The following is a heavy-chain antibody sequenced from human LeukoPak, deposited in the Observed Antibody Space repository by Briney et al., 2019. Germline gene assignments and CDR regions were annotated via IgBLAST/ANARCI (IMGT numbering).Heavy chain of an antibody. CDR2: IDPNNGGT. Sequence: ASVKVSCKAFGYTFTSNYVHWVRQAPGQGLEWVGWIDPNNGGTYYAQHFQGRVTMTRDTSITTAYMELNSLTSDDTAVYYYARDLKDDGFGAGGSLGFWGQGTLVTVSS. CDR1: GYTFTSNY. V-gene: IGHV1-2*02. CDR3: ARDLKDDGFGAGGSLGF. D-gene: IGHD3-10*01. J-gene: IGHJ4*02.